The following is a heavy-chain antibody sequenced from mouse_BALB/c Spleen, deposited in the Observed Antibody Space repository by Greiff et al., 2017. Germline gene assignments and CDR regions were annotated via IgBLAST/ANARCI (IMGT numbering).Heavy chain of an antibody. D-gene: IGHD2-14*01. CDR2: INPYNGGT. CDR1: GYSFTGYT. Sequence: EVKLVESGPELVKPGASMKISCKASGYSFTGYTMNWVKQSHGKNLEWIGLINPYNGGTSYNQKFKGKATLTVDKSSSTAYMELLSLTSEDSAVYYCARADRYDGYFDYWGQGTTLTVSS. CDR3: ARADRYDGYFDY. J-gene: IGHJ2*01. V-gene: IGHV1-18*01.